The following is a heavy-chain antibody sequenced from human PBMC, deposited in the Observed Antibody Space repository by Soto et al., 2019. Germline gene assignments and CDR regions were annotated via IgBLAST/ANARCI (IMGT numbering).Heavy chain of an antibody. D-gene: IGHD3-22*01. Sequence: GGSLRLSCAASGFTFGECAMHWVRQAPGKGLEWVSLISWDGGSTYYTDSVEGRFTISRDNSKNSVFLQMNNLRAEDTALYYCTKTQRPYYDAGGFDYWGQGTLVTVSS. CDR3: TKTQRPYYDAGGFDY. V-gene: IGHV3-43D*04. CDR1: GFTFGECA. J-gene: IGHJ4*02. CDR2: ISWDGGST.